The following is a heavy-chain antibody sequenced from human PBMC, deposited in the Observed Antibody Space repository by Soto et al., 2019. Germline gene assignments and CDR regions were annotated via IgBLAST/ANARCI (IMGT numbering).Heavy chain of an antibody. J-gene: IGHJ4*02. CDR1: GFTFSSYG. Sequence: GGSLRLSCAASGFTFSSYGMHWVRQAPGKGLEWVAVISYDGSNKYYADSVKGRFTISRDNSKNTLYLQMNSLRAEDTAVYYCAKPVYDSSGYYFDYWGQGTLVTVSS. CDR3: AKPVYDSSGYYFDY. V-gene: IGHV3-30*18. CDR2: ISYDGSNK. D-gene: IGHD3-22*01.